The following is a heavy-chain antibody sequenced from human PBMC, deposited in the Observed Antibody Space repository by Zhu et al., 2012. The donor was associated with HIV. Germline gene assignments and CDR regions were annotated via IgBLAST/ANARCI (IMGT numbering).Heavy chain of an antibody. CDR3: ARRTAAAFDF. Sequence: QVQLQESGPGLVKPSETLSLTCTVSNDSISIDYFSWSWIRQPPGKGLEWIGSVYYSGITYYNSPLQSRVSVSVDTSKNQFFLKLTSVTAADTALYWCARRTAAAFDFWGQGIRVTVSS. V-gene: IGHV4-39*01. CDR1: NDSISIDYFS. D-gene: IGHD6-13*01. J-gene: IGHJ4*02. CDR2: VYYSGIT.